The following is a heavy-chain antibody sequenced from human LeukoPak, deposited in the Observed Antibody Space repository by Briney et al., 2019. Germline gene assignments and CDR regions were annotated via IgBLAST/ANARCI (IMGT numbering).Heavy chain of an antibody. J-gene: IGHJ4*02. V-gene: IGHV4-39*01. D-gene: IGHD6-19*01. Sequence: SETLSLTCTVSDGSISSRGYYWGWIRQPPGKGLEWIGRIYFSGSTHYNPSLRSRVALSVDTSKNQFSLKLTSLTAADTAIYYCARLPWTDTSGWYMFDYWGQGTLVTVSS. CDR1: DGSISSRGYY. CDR2: IYFSGST. CDR3: ARLPWTDTSGWYMFDY.